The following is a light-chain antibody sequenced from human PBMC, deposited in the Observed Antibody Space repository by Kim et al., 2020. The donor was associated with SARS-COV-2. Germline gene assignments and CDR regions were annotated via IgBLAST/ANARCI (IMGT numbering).Light chain of an antibody. Sequence: LSPGETATLSCRASQSVSNSLAWYQQKPGQAPRLLIYDASNRATGMPARFSSSGSGTDFTLTISSLEPEDFAVYYCQQRGNWPWTFGQGTKVDIK. V-gene: IGKV3-11*01. J-gene: IGKJ1*01. CDR3: QQRGNWPWT. CDR2: DAS. CDR1: QSVSNS.